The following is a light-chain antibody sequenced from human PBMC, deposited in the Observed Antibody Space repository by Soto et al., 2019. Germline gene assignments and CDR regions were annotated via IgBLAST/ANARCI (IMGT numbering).Light chain of an antibody. Sequence: DIQMTQSPSTLSASVGDRVTITCRASQTISFSLAWYQQKPGKAPKLLIYDASTLQSGVPSRFSGSGSGSEFNFTITGLQPDDFATYFCQQYNTYSTFGQGTRLEI. J-gene: IGKJ5*01. CDR3: QQYNTYST. V-gene: IGKV1-5*01. CDR2: DAS. CDR1: QTISFS.